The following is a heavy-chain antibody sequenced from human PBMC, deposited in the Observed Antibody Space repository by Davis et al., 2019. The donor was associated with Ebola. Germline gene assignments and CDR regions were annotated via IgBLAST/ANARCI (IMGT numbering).Heavy chain of an antibody. CDR1: GFTFSDYY. J-gene: IGHJ6*04. V-gene: IGHV3-11*01. CDR3: ARDGLEPFYYYGMDV. CDR2: ISSSGSTI. Sequence: GESLKISCAASGFTFSDYYMSWIRQAPGKGLEWVSYISSSGSTIYYADSVKGRFTISRDNAKNSLYLQMNSLRAEDTAVYYCARDGLEPFYYYGMDVWGKGTTVTVSS. D-gene: IGHD1-1*01.